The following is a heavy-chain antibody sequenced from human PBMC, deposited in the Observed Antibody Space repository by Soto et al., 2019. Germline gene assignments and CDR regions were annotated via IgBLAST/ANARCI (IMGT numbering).Heavy chain of an antibody. D-gene: IGHD2-2*01. J-gene: IGHJ4*02. CDR3: ARESRRFFDC. CDR1: GFSLSTTGVG. V-gene: IGHV2-5*02. Sequence: QITLKESGPTLVKPTQTLTLTCTFSGFSLSTTGVGVGWIRQPPGKALEWLAIIYWDDDKRYSPSLKSRLTITKDTSNNQVVLTRTNMDPVDTATYYCARESRRFFDCWGQGTLVTVSS. CDR2: IYWDDDK.